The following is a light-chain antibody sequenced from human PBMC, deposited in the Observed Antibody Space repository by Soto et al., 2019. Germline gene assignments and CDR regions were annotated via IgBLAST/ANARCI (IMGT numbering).Light chain of an antibody. CDR2: EVT. CDR3: GSSVGSINGAV. CDR1: GSDVGGYNY. J-gene: IGLJ6*01. V-gene: IGLV2-8*01. Sequence: QSALTHPPSASGSTGQSVTISCTGTGSDVGGYNYVSWYQQHPGKVPKLMIYEVTKRPSELPDRISASKSGNTASLTVSGLLVEEEAGYGRGSSVGSINGAVFGSGTKVTVL.